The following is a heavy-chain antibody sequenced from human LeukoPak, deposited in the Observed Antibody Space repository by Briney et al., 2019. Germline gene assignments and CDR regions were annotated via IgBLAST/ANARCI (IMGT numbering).Heavy chain of an antibody. V-gene: IGHV4-59*01. CDR3: ARARYYYDSSGYWPRGYYFDY. D-gene: IGHD3-22*01. Sequence: SETLSLTCTVSGGSISSYYWSWIRQPPGKGLEWIGYIYYSGSTNYNPSLKSRVTISVDTSKNQFSLKLSSVTAADTAVYYCARARYYYDSSGYWPRGYYFDYWGQGTLVTVSS. CDR2: IYYSGST. CDR1: GGSISSYY. J-gene: IGHJ4*02.